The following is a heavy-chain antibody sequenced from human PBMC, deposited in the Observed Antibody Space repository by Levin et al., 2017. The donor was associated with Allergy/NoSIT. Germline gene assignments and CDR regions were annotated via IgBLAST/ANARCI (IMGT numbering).Heavy chain of an antibody. CDR3: ARGMTTKMYYYYYYMDV. CDR2: INPNSGGT. CDR1: GYTFTGYY. D-gene: IGHD4-11*01. Sequence: ASVKVSCKASGYTFTGYYMHWVRQAPGQGLEWMGRINPNSGGTNYAQKFQGRVTMTRDTSISTAYMELSRLRSDDTAVYYCARGMTTKMYYYYYYMDVWGKGTTVTVSS. V-gene: IGHV1-2*06. J-gene: IGHJ6*03.